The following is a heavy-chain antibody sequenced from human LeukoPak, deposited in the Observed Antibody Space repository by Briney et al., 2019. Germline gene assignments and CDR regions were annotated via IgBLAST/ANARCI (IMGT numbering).Heavy chain of an antibody. CDR2: IIWNGGSK. J-gene: IGHJ6*03. CDR3: ARGHGAFGYYFINV. Sequence: GGSLRLSCAASGFTFNDHAMHWVRQVQGKGLEWVSGIIWNGGSKAYADSVKGRFTISRDNAKNSLYLQMSSLTTEDTAFYYCARGHGAFGYYFINVWGKGTTVNVSS. V-gene: IGHV3-9*01. CDR1: GFTFNDHA. D-gene: IGHD3-3*01.